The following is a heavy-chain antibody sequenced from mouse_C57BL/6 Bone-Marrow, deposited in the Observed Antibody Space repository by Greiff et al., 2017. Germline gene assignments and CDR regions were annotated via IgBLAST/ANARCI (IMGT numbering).Heavy chain of an antibody. CDR1: GYTFTSYW. CDR2: IYPTSGRT. Sequence: QVQLQQPGAELVKPGDSVKMSCKASGYTFTSYWITWVKQRPGQGLEWVGDIYPTSGRTNYNEKFKSKAILTVDTSSNTAYIQLSSLTSEDSAIFYCARSGPRGRSFYYGGRGTAPTVSA. CDR3: ARSGPRGRSFYY. V-gene: IGHV1-55*01. D-gene: IGHD3-1*01. J-gene: IGHJ2*01.